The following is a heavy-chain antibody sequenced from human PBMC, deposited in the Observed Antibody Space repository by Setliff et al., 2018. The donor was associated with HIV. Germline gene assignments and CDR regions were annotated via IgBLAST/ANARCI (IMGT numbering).Heavy chain of an antibody. CDR1: GGSFRGSRYY. Sequence: KTSETLSLTCTVSGGSFRGSRYYWGWIRQPPGKGLEWIGNMHYGGFFWYSPSLKSRVTISVDTSKNQFSLKLSSVTAADTAVYYCARPALGIGGGSRFDIWGQGTRVTAPQ. D-gene: IGHD3-10*01. CDR2: MHYGGFF. CDR3: ARPALGIGGGSRFDI. V-gene: IGHV4-39*01. J-gene: IGHJ4*02.